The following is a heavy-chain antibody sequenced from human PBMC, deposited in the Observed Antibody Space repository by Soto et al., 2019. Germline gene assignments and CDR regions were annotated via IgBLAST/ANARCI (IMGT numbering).Heavy chain of an antibody. J-gene: IGHJ4*02. D-gene: IGHD1-26*01. Sequence: QEQLVESGGDVVQPGRSLTLSCAASGFTFSANAMHWVRQAPGKGLEWVAVIAYDGTIKIYRDSVKGRFTISRDDSKSKLYLQMKSLRPEDTAVYYCARDKIRGAPDYLNSWGQGSLVTVSS. V-gene: IGHV3-30-3*01. CDR1: GFTFSANA. CDR2: IAYDGTIK. CDR3: ARDKIRGAPDYLNS.